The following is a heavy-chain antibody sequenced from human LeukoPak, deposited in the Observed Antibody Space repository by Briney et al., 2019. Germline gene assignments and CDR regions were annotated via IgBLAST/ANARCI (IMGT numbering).Heavy chain of an antibody. J-gene: IGHJ4*02. D-gene: IGHD3-10*01. CDR1: GFTFSSYS. V-gene: IGHV3-48*01. Sequence: GGSRRLSCAASGFTFSSYSMTWVRQVPGKGRGWVSYISSSSSTIYYADYVKGRFTISRDNAKNSLYLQMNSLRAEDTAVYCCARGRVITMVRGVLVYWGQGTLVTVSS. CDR3: ARGRVITMVRGVLVY. CDR2: ISSSSSTI.